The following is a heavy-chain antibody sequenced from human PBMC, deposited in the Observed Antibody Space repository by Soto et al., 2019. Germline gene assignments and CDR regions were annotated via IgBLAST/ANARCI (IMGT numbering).Heavy chain of an antibody. D-gene: IGHD1-26*01. CDR1: GGSISSSSYY. V-gene: IGHV4-39*07. CDR2: IFYSGST. Sequence: PSETLSLTCTVSGGSISSSSYYWGWIRQPPGKGLEWIGSIFYSGSTYYNPSLKSRVTISVDTSKNQFSLKLSSVTAADTAVYYCAREGGIVGATAADYWGQGTLVTVSS. CDR3: AREGGIVGATAADY. J-gene: IGHJ4*02.